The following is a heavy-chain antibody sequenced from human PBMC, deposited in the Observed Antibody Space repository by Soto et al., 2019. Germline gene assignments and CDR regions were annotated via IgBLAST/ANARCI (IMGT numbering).Heavy chain of an antibody. V-gene: IGHV1-46*01. CDR2: VNPSGGST. D-gene: IGHD2-15*01. CDR1: GYLFTAYS. Sequence: ASVKVSCKASGYLFTAYSMHWVRLAPGQGLEWMGVVNPSGGSTKYAQNFQGRVTMTRGTSTTTNYMELSSLRSDDTAIYYCAREENCSGGTRYSEYFHRWGQGTLVTVSS. CDR3: AREENCSGGTRYSEYFHR. J-gene: IGHJ1*01.